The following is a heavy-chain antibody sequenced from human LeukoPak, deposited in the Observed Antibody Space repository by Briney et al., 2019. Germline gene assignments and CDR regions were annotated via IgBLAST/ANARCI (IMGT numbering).Heavy chain of an antibody. J-gene: IGHJ4*02. CDR1: GYTFTGDY. CDR2: INPNSGGT. CDR3: ARDLDGSGSGIFDY. Sequence: ASVKVSCKASGYTFTGDYMYWVRQAPGQGLEWMGWINPNSGGTKYAQKFQGGVTMTRDTSISTAYMELSRLRADDTAVYYCARDLDGSGSGIFDYWGQGTLVTVSS. V-gene: IGHV1-2*02. D-gene: IGHD3-10*01.